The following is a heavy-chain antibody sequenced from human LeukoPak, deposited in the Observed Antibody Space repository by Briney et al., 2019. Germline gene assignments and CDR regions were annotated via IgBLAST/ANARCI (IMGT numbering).Heavy chain of an antibody. J-gene: IGHJ6*03. Sequence: SGTLSLTCAVSGGSISSSNWWSWVRQPPGKGLEWIGSVSYTGSTYYNPSLKSRVTISVDTSKNQFSLKLSSVTAADTAVYYCARRRAYYGSGSRYYYMDVWGKGTTVTISS. CDR1: GGSISSSNW. V-gene: IGHV4-4*02. CDR3: ARRRAYYGSGSRYYYMDV. D-gene: IGHD3-10*01. CDR2: VSYTGST.